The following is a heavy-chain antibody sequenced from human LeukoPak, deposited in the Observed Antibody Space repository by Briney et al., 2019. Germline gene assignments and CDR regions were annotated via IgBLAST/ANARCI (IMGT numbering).Heavy chain of an antibody. D-gene: IGHD3-3*01. J-gene: IGHJ1*01. Sequence: GGSLRLSCAASGFTVSSNYMSWVRQAPGKGLEWVSYISSGGNTIYYPDSVKGRFTISRDNAKNSLYLQVNSLRAEDTAVYYCAHLEGMVIQNWGQGTLVTVSS. V-gene: IGHV3-11*04. CDR1: GFTVSSNY. CDR3: AHLEGMVIQN. CDR2: ISSGGNTI.